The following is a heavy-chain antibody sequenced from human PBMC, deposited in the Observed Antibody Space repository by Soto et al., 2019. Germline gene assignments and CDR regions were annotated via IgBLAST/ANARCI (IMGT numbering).Heavy chain of an antibody. J-gene: IGHJ6*02. CDR2: IIPIFGTA. D-gene: IGHD3-3*01. Sequence: SVKVSCKASGGTFSSYAISWVRQAPGQGLEWMGGIIPIFGTANYAQKFQGRVTITADESTSTAYMELSSLRSEDTAVYYCAGSYDFWSGYWVSMDVWGQGTTVTVSS. CDR3: AGSYDFWSGYWVSMDV. CDR1: GGTFSSYA. V-gene: IGHV1-69*13.